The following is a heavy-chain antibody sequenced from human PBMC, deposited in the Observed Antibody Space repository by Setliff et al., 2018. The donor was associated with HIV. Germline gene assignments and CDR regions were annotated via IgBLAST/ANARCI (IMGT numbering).Heavy chain of an antibody. CDR1: GYSISSGYY. Sequence: PSETLSLNCAVSGYSISSGYYLGLIRQPPGKGMEWPGSISHSGSTYYNPSLKSRVTISVDTSKNQFSLKLSSVTAADTAVYYCARQIAVAATPHYFDTWGQGTLVTVSS. CDR2: ISHSGST. CDR3: ARQIAVAATPHYFDT. J-gene: IGHJ4*02. D-gene: IGHD6-19*01. V-gene: IGHV4-38-2*01.